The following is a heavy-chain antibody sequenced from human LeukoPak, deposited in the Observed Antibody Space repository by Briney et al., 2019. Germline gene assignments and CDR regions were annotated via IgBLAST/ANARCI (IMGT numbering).Heavy chain of an antibody. J-gene: IGHJ5*02. V-gene: IGHV1-8*01. D-gene: IGHD3-10*01. CDR2: RNSESGKK. CDR1: LYMLTRYV. Sequence: GASVTDSSKGSLYMLTRYVINWVRQAPGQGREWMGRRNSESGKKGEVQKVQGRITMTRNASRSTANMELSSLGPEYTAVYYRTKYKGAEYIGSRERYYLGPWARGTPVTVAS. CDR3: TKYKGAEYIGSRERYYLGP.